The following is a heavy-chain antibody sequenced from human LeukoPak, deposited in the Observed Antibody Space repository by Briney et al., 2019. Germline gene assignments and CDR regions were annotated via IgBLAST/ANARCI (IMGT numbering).Heavy chain of an antibody. V-gene: IGHV4-30-2*01. CDR2: IYHSGST. CDR3: ARAGNDFWSGYPDY. D-gene: IGHD3-3*01. Sequence: PSETLSLTCTVSGGSISSGGYYWSWIRQPPGKGLEWIGYIYHSGSTYYNPSLKSRVTISVDRSKNQFSLKLSSVTAADTAVYYCARAGNDFWSGYPDYWGQGTLVTVSS. CDR1: GGSISSGGYY. J-gene: IGHJ4*02.